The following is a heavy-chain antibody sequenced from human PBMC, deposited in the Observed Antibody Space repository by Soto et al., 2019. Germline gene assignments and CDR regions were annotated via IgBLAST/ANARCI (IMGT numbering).Heavy chain of an antibody. Sequence: VQLVESGGGVVQPGRSLRLSCAASGFTFSSYGMHWVRQAPGKGLEWVAVISYDGSNKYYADSVKGRFTISRDNSKNTLYLQMNSLRAEDTAVYYCAKHQVGATHLLDYWGQGTLVTVSS. J-gene: IGHJ4*02. CDR3: AKHQVGATHLLDY. CDR1: GFTFSSYG. V-gene: IGHV3-30*18. CDR2: ISYDGSNK. D-gene: IGHD1-26*01.